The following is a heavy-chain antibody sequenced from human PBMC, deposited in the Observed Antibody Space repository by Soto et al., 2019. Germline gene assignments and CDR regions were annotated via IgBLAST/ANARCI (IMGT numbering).Heavy chain of an antibody. D-gene: IGHD2-2*02. CDR1: GGSVSSGSYY. V-gene: IGHV4-61*01. CDR3: AKDPPLPATAISRPFDY. CDR2: IYYSGST. Sequence: SETLSLTCTVSGGSVSSGSYYWSWIRQPPGKGLEWIGYIYYSGSTNYNPSLKSRVTISVDTSKNQFSLKLSSVTAADTAVYYCAKDPPLPATAISRPFDYWGQGTLVTVSS. J-gene: IGHJ4*02.